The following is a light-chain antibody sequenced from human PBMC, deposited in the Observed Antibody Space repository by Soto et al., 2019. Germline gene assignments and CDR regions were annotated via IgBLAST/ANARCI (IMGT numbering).Light chain of an antibody. J-gene: IGLJ2*01. Sequence: QSALTQPASVSGSPGQSITISCTGTSSDVGSYKLVSWYQQHPGKAPKLMIYESIKRPSGVSNRFSGSKSGNTASLTISGLQAEDEADYYCCSYAGSSTDVVFGGGTKLTVL. CDR2: ESI. CDR1: SSDVGSYKL. CDR3: CSYAGSSTDVV. V-gene: IGLV2-23*01.